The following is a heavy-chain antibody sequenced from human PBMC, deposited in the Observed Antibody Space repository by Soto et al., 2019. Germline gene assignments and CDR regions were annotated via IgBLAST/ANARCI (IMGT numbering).Heavy chain of an antibody. J-gene: IGHJ4*02. CDR3: ARPSGYYFYDY. CDR1: GYTFTSYA. CDR2: INAGNGNT. D-gene: IGHD3-3*01. Sequence: QVQLVQSGAEVKKPGASVKVSCKASGYTFTSYAMHWVRQAPGQRLEWMGWINAGNGNTKSSQKFQGRVTITRDTSASTAYMELSSLRSEDTAVYYCARPSGYYFYDYWGQGTLVNVSS. V-gene: IGHV1-3*01.